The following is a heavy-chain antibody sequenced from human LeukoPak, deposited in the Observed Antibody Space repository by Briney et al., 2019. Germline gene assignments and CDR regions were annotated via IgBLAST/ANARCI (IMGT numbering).Heavy chain of an antibody. V-gene: IGHV4-59*01. Sequence: SETLSLTCTVSGGSIGSYYWSWIRQPPGKGLEWIGYIYYSGSTNYNPSLTSRVTISVDTSKNQFSLKLSSVTAADTAVYYCARSPYYYGSGSYPDYWGQGTLVTVSS. CDR2: IYYSGST. CDR3: ARSPYYYGSGSYPDY. D-gene: IGHD3-10*01. J-gene: IGHJ4*02. CDR1: GGSIGSYY.